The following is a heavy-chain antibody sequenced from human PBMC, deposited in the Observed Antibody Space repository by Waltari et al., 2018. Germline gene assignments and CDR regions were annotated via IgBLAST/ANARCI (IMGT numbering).Heavy chain of an antibody. D-gene: IGHD6-19*01. J-gene: IGHJ4*02. V-gene: IGHV4-39*01. CDR3: ARWAVAGYYFDY. CDR1: GGSISSSSYY. Sequence: QLQLQESGPGLVKPSETLSLTCTVSGGSISSSSYYWGWIRQPPGKGWEVMWSIYYSGGTYYNPSLKSRVTISVDTSKNQFSLKLSSVTAADTAVYYCARWAVAGYYFDYWGQGTLVTVSS. CDR2: IYYSGGT.